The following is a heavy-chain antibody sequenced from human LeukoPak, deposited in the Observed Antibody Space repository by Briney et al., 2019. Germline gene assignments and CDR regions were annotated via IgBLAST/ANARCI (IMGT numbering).Heavy chain of an antibody. CDR2: IYYSGST. V-gene: IGHV4-59*01. CDR3: ATGVWGSLYYFDY. CDR1: GGSISSYY. D-gene: IGHD3-16*01. J-gene: IGHJ4*02. Sequence: PSETLSLTCTVSGGSISSYYWSWIRQPPGKGLEWIGYIYYSGSTNYNPSLKSRVTISVDTSKNQFSLKLCSVTAADTAVYYCATGVWGSLYYFDYWGQGTLVTVSS.